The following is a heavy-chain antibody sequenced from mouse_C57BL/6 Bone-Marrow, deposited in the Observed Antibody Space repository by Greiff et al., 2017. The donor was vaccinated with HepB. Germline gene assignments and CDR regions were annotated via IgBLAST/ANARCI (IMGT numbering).Heavy chain of an antibody. CDR3: ARSDYYGSSFSY. V-gene: IGHV1-78*01. CDR2: IYPRDGST. D-gene: IGHD1-1*01. Sequence: VNPGASVKISCKVSGYTFTDHTIPWMKQRPEQGLEWIGYIYPRDGSTKYNEKFKGKATLTADKSSSTAYMQLNSLTSEDSAVYFCARSDYYGSSFSYWGQGTLVTVSA. J-gene: IGHJ3*01. CDR1: GYTFTDHT.